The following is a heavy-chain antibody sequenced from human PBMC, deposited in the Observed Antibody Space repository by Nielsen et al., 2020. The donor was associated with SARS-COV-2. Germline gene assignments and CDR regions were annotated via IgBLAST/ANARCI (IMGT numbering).Heavy chain of an antibody. V-gene: IGHV5-10-1*01. CDR2: IDPGDSYS. CDR3: ARLGDPYCTSASCHSYCDH. Sequence: VRQMPGKGLEWMGRIDPGDSYSNYSPSFQGHVRFSADKSITTAFLQLTSLKASDIAVYYCARLGDPYCTSASCHSYCDHWGQGTLVTVSS. D-gene: IGHD2-2*02. J-gene: IGHJ4*02.